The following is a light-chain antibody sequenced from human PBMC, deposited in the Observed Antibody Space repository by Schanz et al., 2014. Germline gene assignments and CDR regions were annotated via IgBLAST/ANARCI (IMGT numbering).Light chain of an antibody. CDR2: GNS. CDR1: SSNIGAGYD. Sequence: QSVLTQPPSVSGAPGQRVTISCTGSSSNIGAGYDVHWYQQLPGTAPKLLIYGNSNRPSGVPDRFSGSKSGTSASLAITGLQAEDEADYYCCSYAGTTTVNWVFGGGTKLTVL. V-gene: IGLV1-40*01. CDR3: CSYAGTTTVNWV. J-gene: IGLJ3*02.